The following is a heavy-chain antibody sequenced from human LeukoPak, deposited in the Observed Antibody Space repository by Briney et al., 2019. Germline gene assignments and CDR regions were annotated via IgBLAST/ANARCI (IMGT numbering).Heavy chain of an antibody. CDR3: ARETRGLRYFDH. CDR2: ISYDGSNK. CDR1: GFTFSSYA. V-gene: IGHV3-30*04. Sequence: GGSLRLSCAASGFTFSSYAMHWVRQAPGKGLEWVAVISYDGSNKYYADSVKGRFTISRDNSKNTLYLQMNSLRAEDTAVYYCARETRGLRYFDHWGQGTLVTVSS. J-gene: IGHJ4*02. D-gene: IGHD3-9*01.